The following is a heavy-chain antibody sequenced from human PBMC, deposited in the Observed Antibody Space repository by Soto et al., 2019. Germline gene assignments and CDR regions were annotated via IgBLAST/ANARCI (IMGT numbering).Heavy chain of an antibody. CDR2: ISPYNANT. D-gene: IGHD6-19*01. V-gene: IGHV1-18*01. CDR1: GYSFLYYA. CDR3: AVRGSDTSKGLLG. Sequence: QVQLVQSGGEVREPGASVKVSCKASGYSFLYYAISWVRQAPGQGLEWLGWISPYNANTKYGERVQGRVTITTDTATSTAYLELMSLTSDDTAVYYCAVRGSDTSKGLLGWGQGTLVTVSS. J-gene: IGHJ4*02.